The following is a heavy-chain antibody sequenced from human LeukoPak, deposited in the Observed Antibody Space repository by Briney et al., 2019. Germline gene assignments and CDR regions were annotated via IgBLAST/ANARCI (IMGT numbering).Heavy chain of an antibody. D-gene: IGHD6-6*01. CDR3: ARDTYSSSSRFDY. J-gene: IGHJ4*02. CDR1: GFTVRSNY. CDR2: IYSGGST. V-gene: IGHV3-53*01. Sequence: GGSLRLSCAASGFTVRSNYMSWVRQAPGKGLEWVSVIYSGGSTYYADSVKGRFTISRDNAKNSLYLQMNSLRAEDTAVYYCARDTYSSSSRFDYWGQGTLVTVSS.